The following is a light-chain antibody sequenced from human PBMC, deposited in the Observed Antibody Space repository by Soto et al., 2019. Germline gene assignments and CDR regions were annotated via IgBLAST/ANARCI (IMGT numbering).Light chain of an antibody. CDR3: SSYTTSSTRV. V-gene: IGLV2-14*01. CDR2: EVT. J-gene: IGLJ1*01. Sequence: QSALTQPASVSGSPGQSIIISCTGTSSDVGGYNYVSWYQQHPGKAPKLMIYEVTSRPSGVSNRFSGSKSGNTASLTISGLQAEDEADYYCSSYTTSSTRVFGTGTKLTVL. CDR1: SSDVGGYNY.